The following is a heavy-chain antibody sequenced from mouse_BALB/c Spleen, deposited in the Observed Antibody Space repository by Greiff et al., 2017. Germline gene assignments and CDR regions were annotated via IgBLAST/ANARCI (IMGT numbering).Heavy chain of an antibody. CDR3: ARQGAPGWYFDV. Sequence: EVQRVESGGGLVQPGGSLKLSCAASGFTFSSYTMSWVRQTPEKRLEWVAYISNGGGSTYYPDTVKSRFTNSRDNAKNTLYLQMSSLKSEDTAMYYCARQGAPGWYFDVWGAGTTVTVSS. V-gene: IGHV5-12-2*01. J-gene: IGHJ1*01. CDR2: ISNGGGST. CDR1: GFTFSSYT.